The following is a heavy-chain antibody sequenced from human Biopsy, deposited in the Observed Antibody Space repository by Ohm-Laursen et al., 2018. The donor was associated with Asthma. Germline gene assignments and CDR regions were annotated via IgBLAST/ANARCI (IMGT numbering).Heavy chain of an antibody. D-gene: IGHD2-15*01. CDR1: GGTFNTYV. J-gene: IGHJ4*02. Sequence: SVKVSCKSLGGTFNTYVIGWVRQAPGQGLEWMGGINSVFGTTTYPQKFQDRVTITADDSTSTVYMELSSLRSEDTAVYYCARKAGSCISRACYSLDFWGRGTLVTVSS. CDR2: INSVFGTT. V-gene: IGHV1-69*13. CDR3: ARKAGSCISRACYSLDF.